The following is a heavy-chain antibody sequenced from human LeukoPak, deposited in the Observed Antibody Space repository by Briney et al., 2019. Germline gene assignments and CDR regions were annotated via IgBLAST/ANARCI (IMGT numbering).Heavy chain of an antibody. CDR2: FDPEDGET. J-gene: IGHJ3*02. V-gene: IGHV1-24*01. CDR1: GYTLTELS. D-gene: IGHD5-12*01. Sequence: GASVKVSCKVSGYTLTELSMHWVRQAPGKGLEWMGGFDPEDGETIYAQKFQGRVTMTEDTSTDTAYMELSSLRSEDTAVYYCATDRLTTPATTDAFDIWGQGTMVTVSS. CDR3: ATDRLTTPATTDAFDI.